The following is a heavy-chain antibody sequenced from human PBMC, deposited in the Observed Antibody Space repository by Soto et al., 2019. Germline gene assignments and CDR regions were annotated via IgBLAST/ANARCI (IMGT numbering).Heavy chain of an antibody. Sequence: QVQLQESGPGLVKPSQTLSLTCLVSVASVSGDGSYCSWIRQHPGKGLEFIGYIHHSGSTYSNPSLENRVAMSIYTSKNQVSLRLSSVTAADSAVYFCARDLGSEQWFFDNWGQGILATVSS. J-gene: IGHJ4*02. CDR2: IHHSGST. CDR3: ARDLGSEQWFFDN. V-gene: IGHV4-31*03. D-gene: IGHD6-19*01. CDR1: VASVSGDGSY.